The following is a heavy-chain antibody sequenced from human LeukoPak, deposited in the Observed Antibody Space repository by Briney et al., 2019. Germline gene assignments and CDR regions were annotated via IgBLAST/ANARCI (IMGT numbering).Heavy chain of an antibody. CDR2: IHYSGST. V-gene: IGHV4-59*08. J-gene: IGHJ4*02. D-gene: IGHD2-2*01. CDR1: RGSISSEF. Sequence: KPSETLSLTCTVSRGSISSEFWSWIRQPPGKGLECIGYIHYSGSTSYNPSLKSRVTISVDTSKNQFSLKLDSVTAADTAVYYCARQAYCSGTSCYPFDYWGQGTLVTVSS. CDR3: ARQAYCSGTSCYPFDY.